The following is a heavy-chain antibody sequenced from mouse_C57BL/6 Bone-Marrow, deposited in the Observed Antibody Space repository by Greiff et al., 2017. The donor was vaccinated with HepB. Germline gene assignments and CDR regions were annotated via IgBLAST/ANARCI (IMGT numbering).Heavy chain of an antibody. CDR2: IDPSDSYT. CDR1: GYTFTSYW. D-gene: IGHD3-2*01. CDR3: AREETAKASYYFDY. V-gene: IGHV1-69*01. J-gene: IGHJ2*01. Sequence: QVQLQQPGAELVMPGASVKLSCKASGYTFTSYWMHWVKQRPGQGLEWIGEIDPSDSYTNYNQKFKGKSTLTVDKSSSTAYMQLSSLTSENSAVYYCAREETAKASYYFDYWGQGTTLTVSA.